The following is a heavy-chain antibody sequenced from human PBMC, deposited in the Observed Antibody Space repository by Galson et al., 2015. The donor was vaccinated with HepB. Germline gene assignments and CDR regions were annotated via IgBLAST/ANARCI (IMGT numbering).Heavy chain of an antibody. V-gene: IGHV3-30*04. CDR3: ARDERRAWDDWLLFPPKA. CDR2: ISYDGSNK. D-gene: IGHD3-9*01. Sequence: SLRLSCAASGFTFSSYAMHRVRQAPGKGLEWVAVISYDGSNKYYADSVKGRFTISRDNSKNTLYLQMNSLRAEDTAVYYCARDERRAWDDWLLFPPKAWGQGTLVTVSS. J-gene: IGHJ5*02. CDR1: GFTFSSYA.